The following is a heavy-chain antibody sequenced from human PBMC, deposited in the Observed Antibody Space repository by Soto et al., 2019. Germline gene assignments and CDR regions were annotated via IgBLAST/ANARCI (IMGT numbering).Heavy chain of an antibody. V-gene: IGHV3-48*01. J-gene: IGHJ4*02. CDR1: GFTFSSHS. Sequence: EVHLVESGGGLVQPGGSLTLSCAASGFTFSSHSMNWVRQAPGKGLEWVSYISISSTTIYYADSVKGRLTISRDDAKSSLFLQMNSLRVEDTAVYYCARGTVTDDYWGQGTLVTVSS. CDR3: ARGTVTDDY. D-gene: IGHD4-17*01. CDR2: ISISSTTI.